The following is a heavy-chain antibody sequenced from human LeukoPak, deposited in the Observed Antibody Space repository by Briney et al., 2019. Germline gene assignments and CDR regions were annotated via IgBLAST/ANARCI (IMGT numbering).Heavy chain of an antibody. D-gene: IGHD3-22*01. V-gene: IGHV3-21*01. CDR1: GFTFSSYS. CDR2: ISRSSNYK. Sequence: PGGALRLSCAASGFTFSSYSMNWVCQAPGKGLEWVSSISRSSNYKYYADSVKGRFPISRDNAKNSLYLQMTSLRAEDTALYYCASSRYDSSGYYGIIGYWGQGTLVTVSS. CDR3: ASSRYDSSGYYGIIGY. J-gene: IGHJ4*02.